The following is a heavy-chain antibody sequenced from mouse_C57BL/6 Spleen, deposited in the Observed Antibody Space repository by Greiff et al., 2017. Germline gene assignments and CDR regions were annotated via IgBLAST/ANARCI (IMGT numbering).Heavy chain of an antibody. CDR1: GYTFTSYG. V-gene: IGHV1-81*01. D-gene: IGHD2-2*01. CDR2: IYPRSGNT. J-gene: IGHJ2*01. CDR3: AREEGVKRDY. Sequence: ESGAELARPGASVKLSCKASGYTFTSYGISWVKQRTGQGLEWIGEIYPRSGNTYYNEKFKGKATLTADKSSSTAYMELRSLTSEDSAVYFCAREEGVKRDYWGQGTTLTVSS.